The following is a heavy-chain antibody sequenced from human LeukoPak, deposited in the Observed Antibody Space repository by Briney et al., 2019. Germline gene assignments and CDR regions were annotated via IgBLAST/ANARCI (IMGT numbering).Heavy chain of an antibody. CDR2: TYYRSQWYH. J-gene: IGHJ4*02. Sequence: SQTLSLTCAMSGDSVSNNLAAWNWIRQSPSRGLEWLGRTYYRSQWYHDYAESVRSRLTIFVDTSKNQFSLHLNSVTPVDTAVYYCARDHAGLGYWGKGTLVTVSS. V-gene: IGHV6-1*01. CDR3: ARDHAGLGY. CDR1: GDSVSNNLAA.